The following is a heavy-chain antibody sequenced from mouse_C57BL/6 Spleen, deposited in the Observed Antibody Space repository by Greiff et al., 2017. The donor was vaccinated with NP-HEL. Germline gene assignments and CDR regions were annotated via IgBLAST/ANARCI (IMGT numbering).Heavy chain of an antibody. V-gene: IGHV1-80*01. CDR1: GYAFSSYW. J-gene: IGHJ1*03. CDR3: ARSGYGSSYGYFDV. Sequence: VKLQESGAELVKPGASVKISCKASGYAFSSYWMNWVKQRPGKGLEWIGQIYPGDGDTNYNGKFKGKATLTADKSSSTASMQLISRTSADSAVYFCARSGYGSSYGYFDVWGTGTTVTVSS. D-gene: IGHD1-1*01. CDR2: IYPGDGDT.